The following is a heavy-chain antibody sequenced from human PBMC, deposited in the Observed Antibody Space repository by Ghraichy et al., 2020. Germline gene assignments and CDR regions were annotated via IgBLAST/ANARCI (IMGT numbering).Heavy chain of an antibody. J-gene: IGHJ3*01. CDR3: AKRGDTIGYYPNDSFDV. Sequence: GESLNISCAASGFTFSIYAMNWVRQAPGKGLEWVSTISDDSGGTYYADSVKGRFTISRDNSKNILSLQMNSLRAEDTAVYYCAKRGDTIGYYPNDSFDVWGQGTLVTVSS. V-gene: IGHV3-23*01. D-gene: IGHD3-22*01. CDR2: ISDDSGGT. CDR1: GFTFSIYA.